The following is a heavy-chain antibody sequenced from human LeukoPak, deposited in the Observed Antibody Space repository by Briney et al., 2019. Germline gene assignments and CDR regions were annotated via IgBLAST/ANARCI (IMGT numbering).Heavy chain of an antibody. J-gene: IGHJ6*03. CDR1: GYTFTSYD. V-gene: IGHV1-8*01. Sequence: ASVKVSCKASGYTFTSYDINWVRQATGQGLEWMGWMNPNSGNTGYAQKFQGRVTMTRNTSISTAYMELSSLRSEDTAVYYCARVTTVILGAHYYYYYYMDVWGKGTTVTVSS. CDR3: ARVTTVILGAHYYYYYYMDV. D-gene: IGHD4-11*01. CDR2: MNPNSGNT.